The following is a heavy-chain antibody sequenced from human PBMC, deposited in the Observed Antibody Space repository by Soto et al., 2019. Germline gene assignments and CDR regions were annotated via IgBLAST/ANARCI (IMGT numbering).Heavy chain of an antibody. CDR3: ALLAAGDAFDI. Sequence: SETRSRVWTVSGGSISSSSYYGVWIRQPPGKGLEWIGSIYYSGITYYNPSLKSRVTISVDTSKNPFSLKLSSVTAADTAVYYCALLAAGDAFDIWGQGTMVTVAS. D-gene: IGHD6-19*01. CDR1: GGSISSSSYY. CDR2: IYYSGIT. J-gene: IGHJ3*02. V-gene: IGHV4-39*01.